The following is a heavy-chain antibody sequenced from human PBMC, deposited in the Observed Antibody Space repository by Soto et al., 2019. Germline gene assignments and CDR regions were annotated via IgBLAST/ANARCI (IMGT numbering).Heavy chain of an antibody. D-gene: IGHD6-13*01. CDR1: GGSISSYY. V-gene: IGHV4-59*01. CDR3: VRGGIAAATRDACDI. J-gene: IGHJ3*02. CDR2: IYYSGST. Sequence: SETLSLTCTVSGGSISSYYWSWIRQPPGKGLEWIGYIYYSGSTNYNPSLKSRVTISVDTSKNQFSLKLSSVTAADTAVYYCVRGGIAAATRDACDIWGQGTMVTVS.